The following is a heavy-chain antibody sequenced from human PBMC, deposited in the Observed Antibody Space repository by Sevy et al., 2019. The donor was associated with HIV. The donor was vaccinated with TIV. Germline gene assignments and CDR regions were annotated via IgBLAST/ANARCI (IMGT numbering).Heavy chain of an antibody. CDR1: GFTFSNYA. CDR2: ISGIGGGT. Sequence: GGSLRLSCAASGFTFSNYAISWVRQAPGKGLEWVSGISGIGGGTYYADSVKGRFTISRDNSKNTLYLQMNSLRAEDTAVHYCAKQAVAVFDYFHYWGQGTLVTVSS. CDR3: AKQAVAVFDYFHY. J-gene: IGHJ4*02. D-gene: IGHD6-19*01. V-gene: IGHV3-23*01.